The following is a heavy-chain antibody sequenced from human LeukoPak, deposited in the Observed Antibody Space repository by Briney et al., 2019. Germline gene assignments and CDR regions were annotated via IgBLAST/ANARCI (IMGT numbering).Heavy chain of an antibody. J-gene: IGHJ4*02. CDR2: IYYSGST. D-gene: IGHD3-22*01. CDR3: ARRYDSSGYYDY. CDR1: GGSISSYY. V-gene: IGHV4-59*12. Sequence: PSETLSLTCTVSGGSISSYYWSWIRQPPGKGLEWIGYIYYSGSTNYNPSLKSRVTISVDTSKNQFSLKLSSVTAADTAVYYCARRYDSSGYYDYWGQGTLVTVSS.